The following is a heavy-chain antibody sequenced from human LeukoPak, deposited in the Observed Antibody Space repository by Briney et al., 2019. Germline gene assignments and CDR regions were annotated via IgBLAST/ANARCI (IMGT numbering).Heavy chain of an antibody. J-gene: IGHJ4*02. V-gene: IGHV3-7*01. CDR1: GFTISNSW. D-gene: IGHD5-18*01. Sequence: GGSLRLSCAASGFTISNSWMSWVRQAPGKGLEWVANIKKDGSEKYYVDSVKGRFTTSRDNAKESLYLQMNSLRAEDTAVYYCAKWRTGDSYGYEYWGQGTLVTVSS. CDR3: AKWRTGDSYGYEY. CDR2: IKKDGSEK.